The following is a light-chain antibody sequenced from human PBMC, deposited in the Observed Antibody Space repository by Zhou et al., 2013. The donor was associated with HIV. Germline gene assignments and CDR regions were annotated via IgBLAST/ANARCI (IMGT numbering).Light chain of an antibody. V-gene: IGKV3-15*01. CDR2: GAS. Sequence: EIVMTQSPAILSVSPGERATLSCRASQSVSSNLAWFQQKPGQAPRLLIYGASTRATGIPARFSGSGSGTEFTLTISSMQSEDFAVFYCQQYGSSPLFTFGPGTKVDIK. CDR1: QSVSSN. J-gene: IGKJ3*01. CDR3: QQYGSSPLFT.